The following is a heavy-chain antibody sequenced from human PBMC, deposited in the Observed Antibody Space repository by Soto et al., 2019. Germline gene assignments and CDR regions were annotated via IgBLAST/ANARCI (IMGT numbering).Heavy chain of an antibody. J-gene: IGHJ4*02. CDR2: IIPILGIA. D-gene: IGHD5-12*01. CDR1: GGTFSSYT. Sequence: SVKVSCKASGGTFSSYTISWVRQAPGQGLEWMGRIIPILGIANYAQKFQGRVTITADKSTSTAYMELSSLRSEDTAVYYCAREVNIVATNFDYWGQGTLVTVSS. CDR3: AREVNIVATNFDY. V-gene: IGHV1-69*04.